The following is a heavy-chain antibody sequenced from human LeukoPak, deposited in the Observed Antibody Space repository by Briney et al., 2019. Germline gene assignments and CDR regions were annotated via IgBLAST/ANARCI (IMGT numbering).Heavy chain of an antibody. J-gene: IGHJ4*02. D-gene: IGHD3-22*01. CDR1: GFTFSDYY. V-gene: IGHV3-11*04. CDR3: AKDGMWADSSGYYYDY. CDR2: ISSSGSTI. Sequence: GGSLRLSCAASGFTFSDYYMSWIRQAPGKGLEWVSYISSSGSTIYYADSVKGRFTISRDNAKNSLYLQMNSLRAEDTALYYCAKDGMWADSSGYYYDYWGQGTLVTVSS.